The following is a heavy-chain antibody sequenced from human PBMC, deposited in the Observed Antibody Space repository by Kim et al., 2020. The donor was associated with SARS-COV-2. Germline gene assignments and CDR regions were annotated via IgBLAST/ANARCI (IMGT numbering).Heavy chain of an antibody. D-gene: IGHD3-22*01. Sequence: GGSLGLSCAASGFTFSSYAMRWVRQAPGKGLEWAAGVSASGYTTYYADSVKGRFTISRDNSKNTLTLQMNSLRAEDTAVYYCAKGFHYYDSSTYHFHGMDVWGQGPTVIVS. J-gene: IGHJ6*02. CDR2: VSASGYTT. CDR1: GFTFSSYA. V-gene: IGHV3-23*01. CDR3: AKGFHYYDSSTYHFHGMDV.